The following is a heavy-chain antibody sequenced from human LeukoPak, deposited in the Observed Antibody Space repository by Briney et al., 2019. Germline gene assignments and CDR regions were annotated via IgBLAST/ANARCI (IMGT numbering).Heavy chain of an antibody. V-gene: IGHV3-23*01. D-gene: IGHD3-10*01. Sequence: PGGSLRLSCAASGFTFSSYAMSWVRQAPGKGLEWVAAISGSGGSTYYADSVKGRFTISRDNSKNTLYLQMNSMRAEDTAVYYCAKDRAYGSGSYFHYYGMDVWGQGPTVTVSS. CDR1: GFTFSSYA. CDR3: AKDRAYGSGSYFHYYGMDV. J-gene: IGHJ6*02. CDR2: ISGSGGST.